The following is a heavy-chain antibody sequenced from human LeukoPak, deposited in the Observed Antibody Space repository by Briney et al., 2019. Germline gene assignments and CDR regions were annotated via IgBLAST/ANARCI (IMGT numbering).Heavy chain of an antibody. CDR2: IYPADSDT. Sequence: GESLQISSQASGYIFTHYWIGWVRQMPGNGLEAMGIIYPADSDTTYSPSFQDQVTISAHKSINTVYLQWSSLKASDTAMYYCARQSRDGSKTRGYYFDFWGQGTLVTVSS. V-gene: IGHV5-51*01. CDR1: GYIFTHYW. J-gene: IGHJ4*02. D-gene: IGHD3-10*01. CDR3: ARQSRDGSKTRGYYFDF.